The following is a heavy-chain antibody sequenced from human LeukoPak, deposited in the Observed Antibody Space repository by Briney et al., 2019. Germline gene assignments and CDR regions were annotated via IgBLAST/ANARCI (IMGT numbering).Heavy chain of an antibody. CDR1: GYTFTTYA. V-gene: IGHV7-4-1*02. J-gene: IGHJ4*02. CDR2: INTNSGNP. D-gene: IGHD1-26*01. CDR3: ATEGVVGGSGYDY. Sequence: ASVKVSCKASGYTFTTYAINWVRQAPGQGLEWMGWINTNSGNPTYAQGFTGRFVFSLDTSVSTAYLQISSLKAEDTAVYYCATEGVVGGSGYDYWGQGTLVTVSS.